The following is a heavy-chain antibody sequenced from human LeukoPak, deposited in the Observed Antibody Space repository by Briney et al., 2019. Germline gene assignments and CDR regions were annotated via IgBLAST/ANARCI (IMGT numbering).Heavy chain of an antibody. Sequence: GASVKVSCKASGYTFTGYYIHWVRQAPGQGLEWMGIINPSGGSTSYAQKFQGRVTMTRDMSTSTVYMELSSLRSEDTAVYYCARDGVLRGDYYYYVDVWGKGTTVTVSS. CDR3: ARDGVLRGDYYYYVDV. CDR1: GYTFTGYY. J-gene: IGHJ6*03. CDR2: INPSGGST. V-gene: IGHV1-46*01. D-gene: IGHD3-10*01.